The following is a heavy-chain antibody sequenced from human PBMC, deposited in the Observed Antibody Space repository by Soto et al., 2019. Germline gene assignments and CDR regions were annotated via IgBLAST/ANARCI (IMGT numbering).Heavy chain of an antibody. CDR1: DLNISSASYY. V-gene: IGHV4-31*03. CDR2: IYYNGST. J-gene: IGHJ4*02. D-gene: IGHD6-13*01. Sequence: SETLSLTCSVSDLNISSASYYWSWISQHPGKGLEWVGNIYYNGSTYYSPSLKSRVTVWFDTSKNQFSLRLTSVTAADTAVYYCARYRISGSWSKFDYWGQGTRVTVSS. CDR3: ARYRISGSWSKFDY.